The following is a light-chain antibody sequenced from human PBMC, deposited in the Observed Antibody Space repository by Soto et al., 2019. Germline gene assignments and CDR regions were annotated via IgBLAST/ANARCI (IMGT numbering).Light chain of an antibody. J-gene: IGKJ4*01. CDR3: QQVNSYPLT. V-gene: IGKV1-9*01. CDR2: AAA. CDR1: QGISSS. Sequence: IHLTQSPSSLSASVGDRVTITCRASQGISSSLAWYQQTPGKAPKFLIYAAATLQSGVPSRFSGSGSGTDFTLTISSLQPEDFATYYCQQVNSYPLTFGGGTKVEIK.